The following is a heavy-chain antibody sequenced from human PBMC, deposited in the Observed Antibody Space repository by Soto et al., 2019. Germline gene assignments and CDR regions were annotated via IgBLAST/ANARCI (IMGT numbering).Heavy chain of an antibody. D-gene: IGHD4-17*01. CDR1: GFTFSSYG. CDR3: AKDRGALRWSEEHYYFDY. V-gene: IGHV3-30*18. CDR2: ILYDGSKT. J-gene: IGHJ4*02. Sequence: QEHLVQSGGGVVQPGGSLRLSCAASGFTFSSYGMHWVRQAPGKGLEWVAVILYDGSKTYYADSMKGRFTISRDNSKNTLYLQMNSLRAEDTALYYCAKDRGALRWSEEHYYFDYWGQGTLVTVSS.